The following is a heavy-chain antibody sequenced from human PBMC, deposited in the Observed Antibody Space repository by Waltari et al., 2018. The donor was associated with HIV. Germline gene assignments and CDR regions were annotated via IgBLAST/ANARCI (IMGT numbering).Heavy chain of an antibody. Sequence: QVQMQESGPGLVKPSETLSLTCSVSGYSISIGYYWGWNRQLPGKGLEWIGYIYNSGTTSYNPSLKSRVTLSVDTSENHFSLKLSSVTAADTAVYYCARVAHNFHSYYYAMDVWGQGTMVTVSS. J-gene: IGHJ6*02. V-gene: IGHV4-38-2*02. CDR1: GYSISIGYY. D-gene: IGHD3-3*01. CDR2: IYNSGTT. CDR3: ARVAHNFHSYYYAMDV.